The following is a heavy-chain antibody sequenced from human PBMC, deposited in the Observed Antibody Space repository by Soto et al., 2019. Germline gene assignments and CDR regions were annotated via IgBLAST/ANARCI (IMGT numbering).Heavy chain of an antibody. CDR1: GGSISSSSYY. D-gene: IGHD2-2*01. J-gene: IGHJ6*03. CDR3: ARQPAAVKWNYYYYYMDV. V-gene: IGHV4-39*01. CDR2: IYYSGST. Sequence: SETLSLTCTVSGGSISSSSYYWGWIRQPPGKGLEWIGSIYYSGSTYYNPSLKSRVTISVDTSKNQFSLKLSSVTAADTAVYYCARQPAAVKWNYYYYYMDVWGKGTTVTVSS.